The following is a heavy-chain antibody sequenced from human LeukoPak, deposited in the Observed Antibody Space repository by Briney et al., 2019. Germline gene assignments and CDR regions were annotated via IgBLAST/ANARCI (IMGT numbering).Heavy chain of an antibody. J-gene: IGHJ4*02. CDR1: GFTFSSYG. D-gene: IGHD5-12*01. CDR3: TTAGYSGYDWNY. Sequence: GRSLRLSCAASGFTFSSYGMHWVRQAPGKGLEWVGRIKSKTHGGTTDYAAPVKGRFTISRDDSKNTLYLQMNSLKTEDTAVYYCTTAGYSGYDWNYWGQGALVTVSS. V-gene: IGHV3-15*01. CDR2: IKSKTHGGTT.